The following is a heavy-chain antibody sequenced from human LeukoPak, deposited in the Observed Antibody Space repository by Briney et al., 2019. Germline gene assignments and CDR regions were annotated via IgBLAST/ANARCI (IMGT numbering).Heavy chain of an antibody. CDR3: TKARVLSSFDV. J-gene: IGHJ4*02. CDR1: GFTSNIYV. CDR2: ISGSGDTT. V-gene: IGHV3-23*01. D-gene: IGHD3-16*02. Sequence: GGSLRLSCAASGFTSNIYVLAWVRQAPGKGLEWVSSISGSGDTTYYAESVKGRFTISRDNLKNTLYLKMTNLRAEDTALYYCTKARVLSSFDVWGQGTLVTVSS.